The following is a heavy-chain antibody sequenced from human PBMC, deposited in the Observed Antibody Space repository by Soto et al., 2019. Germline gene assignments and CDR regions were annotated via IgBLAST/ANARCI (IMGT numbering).Heavy chain of an antibody. CDR2: IYPGDSDT. D-gene: IGHD2-2*02. J-gene: IGHJ4*01. V-gene: IGHV5-51*03. Sequence: PGESLKISWKGSGYSFTSYLIGWVLQIPWKGLEWMGIIYPGDSDTRYSPSFQGQVTISADKSISTAYLQWSSLKASDTAMYYCAREGACSSTSCYSALDYWGQGTLVTVSS. CDR3: AREGACSSTSCYSALDY. CDR1: GYSFTSYL.